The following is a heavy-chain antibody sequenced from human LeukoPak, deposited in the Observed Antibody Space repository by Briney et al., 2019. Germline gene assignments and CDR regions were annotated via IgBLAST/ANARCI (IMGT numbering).Heavy chain of an antibody. J-gene: IGHJ3*02. Sequence: SETLSLTCTVSGGSISRYSWNWIRQPAGKGLEWIGRVYTSRSTNYNPSLKSRVTMSANTSKNQVSLKLNAVTAADTAVYYWAREFNMREGVSDAFDSWGKGTMVTVSS. CDR3: AREFNMREGVSDAFDS. CDR1: GGSISRYS. V-gene: IGHV4-4*07. CDR2: VYTSRST. D-gene: IGHD3-22*01.